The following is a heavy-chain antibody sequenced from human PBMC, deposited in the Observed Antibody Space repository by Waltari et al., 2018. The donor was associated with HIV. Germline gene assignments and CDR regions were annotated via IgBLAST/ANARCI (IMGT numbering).Heavy chain of an antibody. CDR2: ISRSSSYI. D-gene: IGHD6-19*01. CDR3: ATLVSSGWYYFDY. Sequence: EVQLVESGGGLVKPGGSLRLSCAASGFTFSSSSMNWVRQAPGEGLEWVSSISRSSSYIYYADSVKGRFTISRDNAKNSLYLQMNSLRAEDTAVYYCATLVSSGWYYFDYWGQGTLVTVSS. CDR1: GFTFSSSS. J-gene: IGHJ4*02. V-gene: IGHV3-21*01.